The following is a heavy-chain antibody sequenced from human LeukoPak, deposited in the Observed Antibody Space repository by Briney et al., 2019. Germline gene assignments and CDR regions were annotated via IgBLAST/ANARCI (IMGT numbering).Heavy chain of an antibody. CDR2: ISYDGSNT. CDR3: ARDGYRSGPGDWYFDL. V-gene: IGHV3-30-3*01. Sequence: GGSLRLSCAASGFTLGIDSIRWVRQAPGKGLEWVAVISYDGSNTYYADSVKGRFTISRDNSKNTVSLQMNSLTIDDKAVYYCARDGYRSGPGDWYFDLWGRGTLVTVSS. D-gene: IGHD6-19*01. CDR1: GFTLGIDS. J-gene: IGHJ2*01.